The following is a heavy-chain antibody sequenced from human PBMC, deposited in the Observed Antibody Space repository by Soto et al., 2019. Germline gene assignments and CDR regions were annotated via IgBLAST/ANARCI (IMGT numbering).Heavy chain of an antibody. D-gene: IGHD3-10*01. CDR3: ARGCRTGNFGMDV. J-gene: IGHJ6*02. V-gene: IGHV1-69*01. CDR2: IIPMFGTT. Sequence: QVHLVQSGAEVKKPGSSVKVSCRASGGTFNNYAISWVRQAPGQGLEWMGGIIPMFGTTNYAQNFQGRVTITADESTSTAYMELSSLRSEDTALYYCARGCRTGNFGMDVWGQGTTVTVSS. CDR1: GGTFNNYA.